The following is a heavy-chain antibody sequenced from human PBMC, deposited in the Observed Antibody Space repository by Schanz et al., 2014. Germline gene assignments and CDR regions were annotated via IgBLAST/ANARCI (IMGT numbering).Heavy chain of an antibody. CDR1: GFSFSDHA. D-gene: IGHD1-1*01. Sequence: PGGSLRLSCAASGFSFSDHAMDWVRQAPGKGLEWVSTIGTSGGTNYAESVKGRFTISRDNSKNTLYLQMNSLRAEDTAVYFCAKIERNEDWGQGTLVTVSS. CDR3: AKIERNED. CDR2: IGTSGGT. J-gene: IGHJ4*02. V-gene: IGHV3-23*01.